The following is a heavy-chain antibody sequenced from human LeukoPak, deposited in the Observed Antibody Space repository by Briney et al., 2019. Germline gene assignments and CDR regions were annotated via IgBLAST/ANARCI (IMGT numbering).Heavy chain of an antibody. CDR2: IYYSGST. J-gene: IGHJ5*02. V-gene: IGHV4-39*01. CDR1: GGSISSSSYY. D-gene: IGHD1-1*01. CDR3: ARPVPSRLGWFDP. Sequence: SETLSLTCTVSGGSISSSSYYWGWIRQPPGKVLEWIGSIYYSGSTYYNPSLKSRVTISVDTSKNQFSPKLSSVTAADTAVYYCARPVPSRLGWFDPWGQGTLVTVSS.